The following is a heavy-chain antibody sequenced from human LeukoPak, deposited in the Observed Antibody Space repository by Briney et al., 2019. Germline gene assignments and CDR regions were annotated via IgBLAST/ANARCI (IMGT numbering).Heavy chain of an antibody. V-gene: IGHV3-48*02. CDR2: TTSSGGTI. J-gene: IGHJ4*02. CDR1: GFTFSSYS. Sequence: GGTLRLSCAPFGFTFSSYSMNCVPQAPGKGLEWLSYTTSSGGTIYYADALTGRFTISRDNAKNSLYLQMNSLRDEDTAVYYCARVRAGYYCDNWGQGTLVTVSS. CDR3: ARVRAGYYCDN.